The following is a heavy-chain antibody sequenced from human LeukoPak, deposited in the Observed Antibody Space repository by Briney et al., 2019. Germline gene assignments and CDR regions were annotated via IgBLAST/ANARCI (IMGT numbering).Heavy chain of an antibody. J-gene: IGHJ4*02. D-gene: IGHD3-22*01. CDR1: GFTFSSYS. V-gene: IGHV3-48*01. CDR2: ISSSSSTK. Sequence: GGSLRLSCAASGFTFSSYSMNWVRQAPGKGLEWVSYISSSSSTKYYADSVKGRFTISRDNAKNSLYLQMNSLRAEDTAVYYCAKDAYDSSGYGDYWGQGTLVTVSS. CDR3: AKDAYDSSGYGDY.